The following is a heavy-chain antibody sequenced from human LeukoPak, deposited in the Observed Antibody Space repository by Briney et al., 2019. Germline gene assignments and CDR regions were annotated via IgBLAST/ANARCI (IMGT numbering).Heavy chain of an antibody. D-gene: IGHD1-1*01. CDR3: AKVGGVHWNYYYYMDV. Sequence: GGSLRLSCAASGFTFSSYGMHWVRQAPGKGLEWVAVIWYDGSNKYYADSVKGRFTISRDNPKNTLYLQMNSLRAEDTAVYYCAKVGGVHWNYYYYMDVWGKGTTVTVSS. CDR2: IWYDGSNK. CDR1: GFTFSSYG. V-gene: IGHV3-33*06. J-gene: IGHJ6*03.